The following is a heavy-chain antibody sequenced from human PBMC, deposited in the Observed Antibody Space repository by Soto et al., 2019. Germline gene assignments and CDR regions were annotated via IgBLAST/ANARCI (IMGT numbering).Heavy chain of an antibody. V-gene: IGHV1-69*01. J-gene: IGHJ6*02. CDR1: GDMFRNSA. Sequence: QVQLVQSGAEVKRPGSSVKVSCKASGDMFRNSAFTWVRQAPGQGLAWMGVIIPLFRKTDVAQKFQGRVNLTADESTSSLYMEVSSLTSEDTAVYFCARARLSNGAPNIYFFYGLDVWGQGTTITVSS. D-gene: IGHD6-6*01. CDR3: ARARLSNGAPNIYFFYGLDV. CDR2: IIPLFRKT.